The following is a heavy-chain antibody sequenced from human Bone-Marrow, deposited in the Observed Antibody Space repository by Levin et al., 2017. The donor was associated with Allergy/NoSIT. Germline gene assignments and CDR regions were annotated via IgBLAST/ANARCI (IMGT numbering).Heavy chain of an antibody. CDR3: ARAGEQWLFYNFDF. D-gene: IGHD6-19*01. CDR2: ISYDGSNK. Sequence: GGSLRLSCVASGFTFSSYAMHWVRQAPGKGLDWLAVISYDGSNKYYADSVKGRFTISRDNSKNTLFLQMSSLRAEDTAIYYCARAGEQWLFYNFDFWGQGIWVTVSS. V-gene: IGHV3-30*04. CDR1: GFTFSSYA. J-gene: IGHJ4*02.